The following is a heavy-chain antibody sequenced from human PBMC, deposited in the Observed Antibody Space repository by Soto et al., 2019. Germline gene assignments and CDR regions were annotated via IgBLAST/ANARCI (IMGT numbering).Heavy chain of an antibody. CDR3: ARFPGIAAASRANWFDP. J-gene: IGHJ5*02. V-gene: IGHV1-69*13. CDR1: GGTFSSYA. D-gene: IGHD6-13*01. CDR2: IIPIFGTA. Sequence: SVKVSCKASGGTFSSYAISWVRQAPGQGLEWMGGIIPIFGTANYAQKFQGRVTITADESTSTAYMELGSLRSEDTAVYYCARFPGIAAASRANWFDPWGQGTLVTVSS.